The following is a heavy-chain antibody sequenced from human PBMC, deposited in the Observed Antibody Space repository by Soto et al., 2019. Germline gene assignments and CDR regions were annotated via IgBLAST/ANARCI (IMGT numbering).Heavy chain of an antibody. Sequence: ASVKVSCKVSGYTLTGLSMHWVRQAPGKGLEWMGGFDPEDGETIYAQKFQGRVTMTEDTSTDTAYMELSSLRSEDTAVYYCATGRLERRFGWFDPWGQGTLVTVSS. D-gene: IGHD1-1*01. J-gene: IGHJ5*02. CDR3: ATGRLERRFGWFDP. CDR2: FDPEDGET. V-gene: IGHV1-24*01. CDR1: GYTLTGLS.